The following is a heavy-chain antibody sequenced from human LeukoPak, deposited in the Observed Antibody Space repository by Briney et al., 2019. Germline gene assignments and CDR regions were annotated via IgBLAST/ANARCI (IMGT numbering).Heavy chain of an antibody. CDR2: INSDGSST. CDR3: ARHLGPYSDH. V-gene: IGHV3-74*01. D-gene: IGHD7-27*01. J-gene: IGHJ4*02. CDR1: GFTFSGYW. Sequence: GGSLRLSCAASGFTFSGYWMYWVRQAPGKGLVWVSLINSDGSSTNYADSVKGRFTISRDNAKNTLYLQVNSLRADDTAVYYCARHLGPYSDHWGQGTLVTVSS.